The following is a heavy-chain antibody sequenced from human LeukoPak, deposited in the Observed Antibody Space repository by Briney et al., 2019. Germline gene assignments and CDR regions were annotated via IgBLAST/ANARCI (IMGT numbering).Heavy chain of an antibody. D-gene: IGHD2-2*01. Sequence: SETLSLTCTVSGGSISSYYWSWIRQPAGKGLEWIGRIYTSGSTNYNPSLKSRVTMSVDTSKNQFSLKVNSVTAADTAVYYCARQYCSSTSCYHFDYWGQGTPVTVSS. V-gene: IGHV4-4*07. CDR3: ARQYCSSTSCYHFDY. J-gene: IGHJ4*02. CDR1: GGSISSYY. CDR2: IYTSGST.